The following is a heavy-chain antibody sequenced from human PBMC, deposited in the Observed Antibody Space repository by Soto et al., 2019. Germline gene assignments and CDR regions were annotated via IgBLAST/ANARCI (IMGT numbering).Heavy chain of an antibody. D-gene: IGHD3-10*01. Sequence: SETLSLTCAVYGGSFSGYYWSWIRQPPGKGLEWIGEINHSGSTNYNPSLKSRVTISVDTSKNQFSLKLSSLTAADTAVYYCARGSGVIIAPIHYYYYYGMDVWGQGTTVT. CDR1: GGSFSGYY. CDR2: INHSGST. V-gene: IGHV4-34*01. J-gene: IGHJ6*02. CDR3: ARGSGVIIAPIHYYYYYGMDV.